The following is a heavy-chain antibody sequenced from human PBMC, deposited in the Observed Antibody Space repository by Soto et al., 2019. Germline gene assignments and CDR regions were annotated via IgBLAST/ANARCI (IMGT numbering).Heavy chain of an antibody. V-gene: IGHV1-69*06. CDR1: GGTFSSYA. CDR3: AKVVPAANYYYYYGMDV. CDR2: IIPIFGTA. Sequence: SVKVSCKASGGTFSSYAISWVRRAPGQGLEWMGGIIPIFGTANYAQKFQGRVTITADKSTSTAYMELSSLRSEDTAVYYCAKVVPAANYYYYYGMDVWGQGTTVTVSS. J-gene: IGHJ6*02. D-gene: IGHD2-2*01.